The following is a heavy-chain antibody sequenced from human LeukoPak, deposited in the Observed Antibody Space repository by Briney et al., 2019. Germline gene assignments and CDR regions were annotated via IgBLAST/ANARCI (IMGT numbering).Heavy chain of an antibody. CDR2: IYASGNT. Sequence: SETLSLTCTVSGGSISGYYWSWIRQPPGKGLEWIGRIYASGNTNYNPSLKSRLSMSIDTSNNQFSLRLSSVTAADTAVYYCAREDPLVAARGLDYWGQGTLVTVSS. D-gene: IGHD1-26*01. CDR3: AREDPLVAARGLDY. V-gene: IGHV4-4*07. CDR1: GGSISGYY. J-gene: IGHJ4*02.